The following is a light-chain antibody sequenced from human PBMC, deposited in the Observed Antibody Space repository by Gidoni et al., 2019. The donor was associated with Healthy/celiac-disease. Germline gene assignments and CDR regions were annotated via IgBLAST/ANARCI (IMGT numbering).Light chain of an antibody. Sequence: IVMTQSPATLSVSPGERATLSCRASQSVSSNLAWYQQKPGQAPRRLIYGASTRATGIPARFSGSGSGTEFTLNISSLQSEDFAVYYCQQYNNWPPWTFGQGTKVEIK. J-gene: IGKJ1*01. CDR1: QSVSSN. V-gene: IGKV3-15*01. CDR2: GAS. CDR3: QQYNNWPPWT.